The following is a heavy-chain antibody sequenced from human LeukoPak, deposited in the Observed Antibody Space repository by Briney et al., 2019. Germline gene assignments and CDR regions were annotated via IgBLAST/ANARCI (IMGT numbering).Heavy chain of an antibody. D-gene: IGHD3-22*01. CDR2: IYYSGST. CDR3: ARERGRDSSGYSTNDY. J-gene: IGHJ4*02. V-gene: IGHV4-39*07. CDR1: GGSISSSSYY. Sequence: SETLSLTCTVSGGSISSSSYYWGWIRQPPGKGLEWIGSIYYSGSTYYNPSLKSRVTISVDTSKNQFSLKLSSVTAADTAVYYCARERGRDSSGYSTNDYWGQGTLVTVSS.